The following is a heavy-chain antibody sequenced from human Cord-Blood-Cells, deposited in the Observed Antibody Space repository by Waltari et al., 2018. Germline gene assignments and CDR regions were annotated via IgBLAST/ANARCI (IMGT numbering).Heavy chain of an antibody. V-gene: IGHV3-53*01. CDR3: ATSNTYDSSGYYFDY. CDR1: GFTVSSNY. CDR2: IYSGGST. Sequence: EVQLVESGGGLIQPGGSLRLSCAASGFTVSSNYMSWVRQAPGKGLEWVSVIYSGGSTYCADSVKGRFTISRDNSKNTLYLQMNSLRAEDTAVYYCATSNTYDSSGYYFDYWGQGTLVTVSS. J-gene: IGHJ4*02. D-gene: IGHD3-22*01.